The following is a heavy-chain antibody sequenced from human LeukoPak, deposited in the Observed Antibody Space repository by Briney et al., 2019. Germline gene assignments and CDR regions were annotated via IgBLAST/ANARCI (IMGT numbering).Heavy chain of an antibody. D-gene: IGHD4/OR15-4a*01. V-gene: IGHV3-53*01. CDR1: GFTVSTNS. J-gene: IGHJ4*02. Sequence: GGSLRLSCTVSGFTVSTNSMSWVRQAPGKGLEWVSFIYSDNTHYSDSVKGRFTISRDNSKNTLYLQMNSLRAEDTAVYYCARRAGAYSHPYDYWGQGTLVTVSS. CDR2: IYSDNT. CDR3: ARRAGAYSHPYDY.